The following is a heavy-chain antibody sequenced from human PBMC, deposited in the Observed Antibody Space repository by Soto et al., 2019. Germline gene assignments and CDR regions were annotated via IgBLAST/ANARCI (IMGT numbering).Heavy chain of an antibody. D-gene: IGHD2-2*01. V-gene: IGHV3-23*05. CDR3: ARADLLWDSFDL. Sequence: LRLSCAASGFPFRNFAMAWVRQAPGKGLEWVSIISNSGSSTYHGDSVKGRFTTSRDNSKGTLSLHMRGVRIDDTAVYFCARADLLWDSFDLWGQGTLVTVSS. CDR2: ISNSGSST. CDR1: GFPFRNFA. J-gene: IGHJ4*02.